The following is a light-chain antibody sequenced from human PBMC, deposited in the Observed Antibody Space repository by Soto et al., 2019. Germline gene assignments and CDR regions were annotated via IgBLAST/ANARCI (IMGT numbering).Light chain of an antibody. J-gene: IGKJ4*01. CDR3: QQRSNCPLT. CDR1: QSVSSY. V-gene: IGKV3-11*01. CDR2: DAS. Sequence: EIVLTQSPATLSLSPGERATLSCRASQSVSSYLAWYQQKPGQAHRLLIYDASNKATGIPARFSGSGSGTAFILTITSLEPDDFAVYYCQQRSNCPLTFGGGTKVEIK.